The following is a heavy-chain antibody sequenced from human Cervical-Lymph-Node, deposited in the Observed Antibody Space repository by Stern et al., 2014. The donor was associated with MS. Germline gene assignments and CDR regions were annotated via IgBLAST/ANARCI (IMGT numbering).Heavy chain of an antibody. J-gene: IGHJ4*02. CDR1: GYTFTSYG. CDR2: ISAYTGKT. D-gene: IGHD4-23*01. CDR3: ARGPHGGNSGF. V-gene: IGHV1-18*01. Sequence: VQLVQSGAEVKKPGASGKVSCKASGYTFTSYGISWVRQAPGQGLEWMGRISAYTGKTNYAPKLQGSVTINKDKSTTTASLDRRSRRSDDTAVYYGARGPHGGNSGFWGQGTLVTVSS.